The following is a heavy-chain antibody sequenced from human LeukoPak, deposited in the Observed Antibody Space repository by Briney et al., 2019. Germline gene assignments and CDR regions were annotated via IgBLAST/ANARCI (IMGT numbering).Heavy chain of an antibody. J-gene: IGHJ4*02. V-gene: IGHV3-7*01. Sequence: PGGSLRLSCAASGFTFSSYWMTWVRQAPGKGLEWVANIKQDGSENYYVDSVKGRFTISRDNVKNSLCLRMNSLRPEDTAVYYCARDSPRSGWYIWGQGTLVTVSS. CDR3: ARDSPRSGWYI. CDR2: IKQDGSEN. D-gene: IGHD6-19*01. CDR1: GFTFSSYW.